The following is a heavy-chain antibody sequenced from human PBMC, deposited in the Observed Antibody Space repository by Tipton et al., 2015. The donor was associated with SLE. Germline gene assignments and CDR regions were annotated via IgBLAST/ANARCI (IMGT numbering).Heavy chain of an antibody. Sequence: SLRLSCAASGFTFSSYSMNWVRQAPGKGLEWVSSISSSSSYIYYADSVKGRFTISRDNAKNSLYLQMNSLRAVDTAVYYCARLIGYLGYYYYGMDVWGQGTTVTVSS. CDR2: ISSSSSYI. V-gene: IGHV3-21*01. CDR1: GFTFSSYS. CDR3: ARLIGYLGYYYYGMDV. D-gene: IGHD1-1*01. J-gene: IGHJ6*02.